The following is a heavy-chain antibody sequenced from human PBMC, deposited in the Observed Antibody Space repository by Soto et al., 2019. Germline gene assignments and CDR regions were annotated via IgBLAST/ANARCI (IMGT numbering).Heavy chain of an antibody. CDR2: ISYSGST. J-gene: IGHJ4*01. CDR1: GGSISSGGYY. CDR3: ARGVLH. Sequence: QVQLQESGPGLVQPSQTLSLTCTVSGGSISSGGYYWSWIRQHPGTGLEWIVHISYSGSTYYNTSLKSRVTISVDTSRTQFSLIVNSVTAADTAVYYCARGVLHWGQGTLVTVSS. V-gene: IGHV4-31*03.